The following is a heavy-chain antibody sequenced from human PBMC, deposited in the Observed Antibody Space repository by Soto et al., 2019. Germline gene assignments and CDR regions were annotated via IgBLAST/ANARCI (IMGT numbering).Heavy chain of an antibody. CDR1: GFTFSTYE. J-gene: IGHJ4*02. V-gene: IGHV3-48*03. Sequence: GGSLRLSCEASGFTFSTYEMHWFRQAPGKGLDWVSCISSSGSSVYYADSVKGRFTISRDNSRNSLYLQMNGLRDEDTALYYCVRYCSSTLCNGVATRTFDYWGQGALVTVSS. CDR3: VRYCSSTLCNGVATRTFDY. D-gene: IGHD5-12*01. CDR2: ISSSGSSV.